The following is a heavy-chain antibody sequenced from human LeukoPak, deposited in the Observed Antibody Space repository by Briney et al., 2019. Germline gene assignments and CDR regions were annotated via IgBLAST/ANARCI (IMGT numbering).Heavy chain of an antibody. D-gene: IGHD6-19*01. Sequence: GGSLRLSCAASGFSFSSYAIHWVRQAPGKGLEWVALISSDGGTKYYADSVKGRFTISRDSSKNTVYLQMNRLRSEDTAFYFCARPFGRGWYYPYFDQWGQGTLVTVSS. CDR1: GFSFSSYA. CDR2: ISSDGGTK. J-gene: IGHJ4*02. V-gene: IGHV3-30*04. CDR3: ARPFGRGWYYPYFDQ.